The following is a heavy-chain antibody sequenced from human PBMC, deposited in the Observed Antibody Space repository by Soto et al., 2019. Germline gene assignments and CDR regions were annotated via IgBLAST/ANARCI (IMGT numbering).Heavy chain of an antibody. CDR2: IYYTGST. CDR1: GDSINTGDYY. V-gene: IGHV4-30-4*01. D-gene: IGHD4-17*01. Sequence: PSETLSLTCTVSGDSINTGDYYWSWLRQPPRKGLEWIGYIYYTGSTYYNPSLKSQFTISIDTSKTQFSLKVNSVTAADTAVYYCARGFHGDYSYYFDYWGQGXLVTVSS. J-gene: IGHJ4*02. CDR3: ARGFHGDYSYYFDY.